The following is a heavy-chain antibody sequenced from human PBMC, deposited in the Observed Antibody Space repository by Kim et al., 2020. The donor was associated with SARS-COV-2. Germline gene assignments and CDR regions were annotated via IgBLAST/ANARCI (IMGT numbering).Heavy chain of an antibody. V-gene: IGHV3-23*01. Sequence: YYADSVKGRYTISRDNAKNTLYLQMNSLRAEDTAVYYCAKVGTDQLLYTYWGQGTLVTVSS. CDR3: AKVGTDQLLYTY. D-gene: IGHD2-2*02. J-gene: IGHJ4*02.